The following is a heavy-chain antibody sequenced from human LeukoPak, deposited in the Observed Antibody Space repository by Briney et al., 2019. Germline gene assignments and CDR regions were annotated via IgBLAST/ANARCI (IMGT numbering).Heavy chain of an antibody. CDR3: ARGKVNYDSSGLLFDY. J-gene: IGHJ4*02. CDR1: GGSISSYY. V-gene: IGHV4-34*01. Sequence: SETLSLTCTVSGGSISSYYWSWIRQPPGKGLEWIGEINHSGSTNYNPSLKSRVTISVDTSKNQFSLKLSSVTAADTAVYYCARGKVNYDSSGLLFDYWGQGTLVTVSS. D-gene: IGHD3-22*01. CDR2: INHSGST.